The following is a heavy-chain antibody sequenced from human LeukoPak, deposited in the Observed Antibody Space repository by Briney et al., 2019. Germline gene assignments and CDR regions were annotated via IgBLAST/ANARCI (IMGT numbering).Heavy chain of an antibody. CDR1: GGSISGYY. CDR2: VYFSGST. Sequence: PSETLSLTCTVSGGSISGYYWSWIRQPPGKGLEWIAYVYFSGSTNYYPSLKSRVIISVDTSKNQFSLKLSSLTAADTAVYYCARLSAGAIPNWGQGTLVTVFS. CDR3: ARLSAGAIPN. J-gene: IGHJ4*02. V-gene: IGHV4-59*08. D-gene: IGHD1-26*01.